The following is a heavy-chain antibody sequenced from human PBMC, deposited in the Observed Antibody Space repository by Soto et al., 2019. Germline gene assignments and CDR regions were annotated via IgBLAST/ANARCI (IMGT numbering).Heavy chain of an antibody. V-gene: IGHV4-59*01. D-gene: IGHD5-18*01. J-gene: IGHJ5*02. CDR1: GGSISSYY. Sequence: SETLSLTCTVSGGSISSYYWSWIRQPPGKGLEWIGYIYYSGSTNYNPSLKSRVTISVDTSKNQFSLKLSSVTAADTAVYYCARVGYGQLNWFEPWGQGTLVTVSS. CDR3: ARVGYGQLNWFEP. CDR2: IYYSGST.